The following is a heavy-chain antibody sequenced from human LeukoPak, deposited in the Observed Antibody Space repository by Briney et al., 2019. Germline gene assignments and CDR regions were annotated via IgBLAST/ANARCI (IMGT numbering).Heavy chain of an antibody. V-gene: IGHV4-39*07. Sequence: PETLSLTCTVSGGSISSSSYYWGWIRQPPGKGLEWIGSIYYSGSTYYNPSLKSRVTISVDTSKNQFSLKLSSVTAADTAVYYCARDKPQGDYSTSRAYGMDVWGQGTTVTVSS. CDR1: GGSISSSSYY. D-gene: IGHD4-4*01. CDR3: ARDKPQGDYSTSRAYGMDV. CDR2: IYYSGST. J-gene: IGHJ6*01.